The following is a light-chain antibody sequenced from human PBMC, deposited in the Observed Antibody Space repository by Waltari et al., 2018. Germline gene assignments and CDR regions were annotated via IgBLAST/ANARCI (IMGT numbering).Light chain of an antibody. CDR3: SSYTTSSTVV. V-gene: IGLV2-14*03. J-gene: IGLJ2*01. CDR2: DVI. CDR1: SSDVGAYNS. Sequence: QSALTQPASVSGSPGQSITISCTGTSSDVGAYNSVSWYRQPPGTAPKLLIFDVIHRPSGVSKRFSGSKSGNTASLTISGLQAEDEADYYCSSYTTSSTVVFGGGTKLTVL.